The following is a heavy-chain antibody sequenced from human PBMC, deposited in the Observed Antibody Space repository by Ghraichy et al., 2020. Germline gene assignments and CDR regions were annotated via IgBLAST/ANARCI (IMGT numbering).Heavy chain of an antibody. CDR1: GFTFSSFS. V-gene: IGHV3-21*01. D-gene: IGHD1-26*01. CDR2: ISRSRTDI. CDR3: AGDSVASIDYFDY. J-gene: IGHJ4*02. Sequence: LSLTCQGSGFTFSSFSMNWIRQAPGKGLEWVSSISRSRTDIDYADSVRGRFTISRDNAKNSLSLQMNSLRAEDMAVYYCAGDSVASIDYFDYWGQGTLVTVSS.